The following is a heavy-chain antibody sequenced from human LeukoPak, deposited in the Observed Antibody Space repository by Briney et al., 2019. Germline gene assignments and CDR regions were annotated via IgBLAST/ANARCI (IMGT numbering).Heavy chain of an antibody. D-gene: IGHD3-22*01. CDR3: ARKGLPLTYYYDSSGYYRHYYMDV. CDR1: GGSISSYY. Sequence: SETLSLTCTVSGGSISSYYWSWIRQPAGKGLEWIGRIYTSGSTNYNPSLKSRVTMSVDTSKNQFSLKLSSVTAADTAVYYCARKGLPLTYYYDSSGYYRHYYMDVWGKGTTVTVSS. V-gene: IGHV4-4*07. CDR2: IYTSGST. J-gene: IGHJ6*03.